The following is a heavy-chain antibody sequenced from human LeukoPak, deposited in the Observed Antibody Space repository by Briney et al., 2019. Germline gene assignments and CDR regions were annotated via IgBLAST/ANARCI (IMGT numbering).Heavy chain of an antibody. CDR2: FSTIGTYI. CDR1: GFTFTRFN. Sequence: PGGSLRLSCAASGFTFTRFNMKWVRQATGEGRVVVLPFSTIGTYITYADSVKARFTISSDNAKNSLYLQMNSLRAEDTAVYDGARPFYYDSNGGEGMDVWGQGTTVTVSS. J-gene: IGHJ6*02. V-gene: IGHV3-21*06. CDR3: ARPFYYDSNGGEGMDV. D-gene: IGHD3-22*01.